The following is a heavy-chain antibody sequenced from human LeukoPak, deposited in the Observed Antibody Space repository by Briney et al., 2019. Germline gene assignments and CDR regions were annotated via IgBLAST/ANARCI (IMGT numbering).Heavy chain of an antibody. CDR2: IYIGGST. Sequence: AGTLCLTCAASGVSVSSNYLSWVRQPPGKGLERVSVIYIGGSTNYADSVTGRVTISRDNSKNTLYLQMNSLRAEETAVYYCASSGGDSSGYYYFQPWGKGPLVTVS. CDR3: ASSGGDSSGYYYFQP. J-gene: IGHJ1*01. V-gene: IGHV3-53*01. CDR1: GVSVSSNY. D-gene: IGHD3-22*01.